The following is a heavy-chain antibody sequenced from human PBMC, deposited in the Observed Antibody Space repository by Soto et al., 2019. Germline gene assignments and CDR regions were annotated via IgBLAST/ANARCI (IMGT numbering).Heavy chain of an antibody. CDR3: ATNDFWSGYHYYYYGMDV. CDR1: GFTFSSYG. V-gene: IGHV3-30*03. J-gene: IGHJ6*02. D-gene: IGHD3-3*01. CDR2: ISYDGSNK. Sequence: GESLKISCAASGFTFSSYGMHWVRQAPGKGLEWVAVISYDGSNKYYADSVKGRFTISRDNSKNTLYLQMNSLRAEDTAVYYCATNDFWSGYHYYYYGMDVWGQGTTVTVSS.